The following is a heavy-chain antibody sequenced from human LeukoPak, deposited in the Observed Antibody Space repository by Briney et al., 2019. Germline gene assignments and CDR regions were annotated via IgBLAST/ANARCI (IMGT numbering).Heavy chain of an antibody. Sequence: PSETLSLTCAVSGYSISSGYYWGWIRQPPGKGLEWIGSIYHSGSTYYNPSLKSRVTISVDTSKYQFSLKLSSVTAADTAVYYCARQRGVADFDYWGQGTLITVSP. CDR3: ARQRGVADFDY. CDR2: IYHSGST. J-gene: IGHJ4*02. D-gene: IGHD6-19*01. CDR1: GYSISSGYY. V-gene: IGHV4-38-2*01.